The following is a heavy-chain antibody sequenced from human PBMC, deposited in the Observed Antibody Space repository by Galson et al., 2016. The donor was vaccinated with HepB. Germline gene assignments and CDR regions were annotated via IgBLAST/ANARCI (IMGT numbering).Heavy chain of an antibody. Sequence: SETLSLTCAVSGGSISSRNWWNWVRQPPGKGLEWIGEIYHSGRTNYSPSLKRRVNMSVDKSKNQFSLRLNSVTAAETAVYYCARGGFRLLRLRVFDIWGQGTMATVSS. J-gene: IGHJ3*02. CDR3: ARGGFRLLRLRVFDI. CDR1: GGSISSRNW. CDR2: IYHSGRT. D-gene: IGHD2-21*01. V-gene: IGHV4-4*02.